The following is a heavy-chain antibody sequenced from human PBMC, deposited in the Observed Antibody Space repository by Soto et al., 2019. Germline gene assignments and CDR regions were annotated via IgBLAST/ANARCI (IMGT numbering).Heavy chain of an antibody. V-gene: IGHV3-21*01. J-gene: IGHJ6*02. CDR3: AREGRWLHPLYYYYGMDV. CDR1: GFTFSSYS. Sequence: GGSLRLSCAASGFTFSSYSMNWVRQAPGKGLEWVSSISSSSSYIYYADSVKGRFTISRDNAKNSLYLQMNSLRAEDTAVYYCAREGRWLHPLYYYYGMDVWGQGTTVTVSS. D-gene: IGHD5-12*01. CDR2: ISSSSSYI.